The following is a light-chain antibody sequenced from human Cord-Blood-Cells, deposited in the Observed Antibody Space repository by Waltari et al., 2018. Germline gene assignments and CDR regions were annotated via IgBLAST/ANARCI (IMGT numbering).Light chain of an antibody. CDR1: SSEVGGYNY. CDR2: DVS. CDR3: SSYTSSSTWV. Sequence: QSALTQPASVSGSPGQWITISCTGTSSEVGGYNYVSWYQQNPGKAPKLMIYDVSKRPSGVSNRFSGSKSGNTASLTISGLQAEDEADYYCSSYTSSSTWVFGGGTKLTVL. J-gene: IGLJ3*02. V-gene: IGLV2-14*01.